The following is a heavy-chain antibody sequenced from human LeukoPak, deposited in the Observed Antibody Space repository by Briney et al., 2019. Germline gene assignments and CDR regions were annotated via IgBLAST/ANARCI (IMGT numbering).Heavy chain of an antibody. Sequence: PGGSLRLSCAASGFTFDNYAMSWVRQAPGKGLEWVSVLSGSGGSTYYADSVKGRFTISRDNSKNTLYLQMNSLRAEDTAVYYCAKDRCSGGSCYTVGSFDYWGQGTLVTVSS. V-gene: IGHV3-23*01. CDR2: LSGSGGST. D-gene: IGHD2-15*01. CDR3: AKDRCSGGSCYTVGSFDY. J-gene: IGHJ4*02. CDR1: GFTFDNYA.